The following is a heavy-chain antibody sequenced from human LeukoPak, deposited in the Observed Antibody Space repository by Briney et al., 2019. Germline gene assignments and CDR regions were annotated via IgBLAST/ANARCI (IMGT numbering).Heavy chain of an antibody. CDR2: INPNSGGT. CDR3: ARDRLLWFGELSYFDY. D-gene: IGHD3-10*01. J-gene: IGHJ4*02. Sequence: ASVKVSCKASGYTFTGYYMHWVRQAPGQGLEWMGWINPNSGGTNYAQKFQGRVTMTRDTSISTAYMELSRLRSEDTAVYYCARDRLLWFGELSYFDYWGQGTLVTVSS. CDR1: GYTFTGYY. V-gene: IGHV1-2*02.